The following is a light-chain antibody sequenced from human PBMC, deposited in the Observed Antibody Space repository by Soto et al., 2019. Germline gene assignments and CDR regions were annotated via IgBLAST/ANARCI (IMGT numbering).Light chain of an antibody. CDR2: EVS. V-gene: IGLV2-14*01. CDR1: SSDVGSYNY. J-gene: IGLJ1*01. CDR3: SSYTISITV. Sequence: QSVLTQPASVSGSPGQSITISCTGTSSDVGSYNYVSWYQQHPGKAPKLMIYEVSNRPSGVSNRFSGSKSGNTASLTISGLQAEDEADYYCSSYTISITVLGTGTKVTVL.